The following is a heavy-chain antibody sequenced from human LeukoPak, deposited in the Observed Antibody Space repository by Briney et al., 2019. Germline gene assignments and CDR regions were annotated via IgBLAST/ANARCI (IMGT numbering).Heavy chain of an antibody. CDR1: GYTFTSYY. CDR2: INPSGGRT. V-gene: IGHV1-46*01. J-gene: IGHJ6*04. Sequence: ASVKVSCKASGYTFTSYYMHWVRQAPGQGLEWMGIINPSGGRTSYAQKFQGRVTMTRDTSTNTVYMEVSSLRSEDTAVYYCARDGSGSGSYYNYHMDVWGKGTTVTVSS. CDR3: ARDGSGSGSYYNYHMDV. D-gene: IGHD3-10*01.